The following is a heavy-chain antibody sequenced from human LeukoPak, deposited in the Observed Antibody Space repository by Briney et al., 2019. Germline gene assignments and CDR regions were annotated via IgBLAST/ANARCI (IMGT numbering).Heavy chain of an antibody. J-gene: IGHJ4*02. V-gene: IGHV3-30-3*02. CDR1: GFTFSSYA. D-gene: IGHD6-19*01. CDR3: AKSIAVAGSYRNGLDY. Sequence: GGSLRLSCAASGFTFSSYAMHWVRQAPGKGLEWVAVISYEGSNKYYADSVKGRFTISRDNSKNTLYLQMNSLRAEDTAVYYCAKSIAVAGSYRNGLDYWGQGTLVTVSS. CDR2: ISYEGSNK.